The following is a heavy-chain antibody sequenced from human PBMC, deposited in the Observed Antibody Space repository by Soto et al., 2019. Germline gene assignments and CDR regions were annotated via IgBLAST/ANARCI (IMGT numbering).Heavy chain of an antibody. CDR1: GITSTNYA. J-gene: IGHJ4*02. Sequence: GGSLRLSCAASGITSTNYAMAWVRQAPGKGLEWVSSITASGDNTYYADSVRGRFTISRDNSKNTLYLQMNSLRAEDTALYYCANRGLATTRYFDFWGQGTLVTVSS. D-gene: IGHD1-1*01. CDR2: ITASGDNT. CDR3: ANRGLATTRYFDF. V-gene: IGHV3-23*01.